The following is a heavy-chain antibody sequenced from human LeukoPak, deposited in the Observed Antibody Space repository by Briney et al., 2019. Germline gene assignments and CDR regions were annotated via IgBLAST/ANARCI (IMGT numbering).Heavy chain of an antibody. CDR1: GGSISNTNYY. Sequence: SETLSLTCTVSGGSISNTNYYWGWIRQPPGKGLEWIGSIDYSGSTYYNPSLKSRVTISEDTSNRFSLILSSVTVADTAVYYCARLARGILLPDYWGQGTLVTVSS. V-gene: IGHV4-39*01. J-gene: IGHJ4*02. D-gene: IGHD3-22*01. CDR2: IDYSGST. CDR3: ARLARGILLPDY.